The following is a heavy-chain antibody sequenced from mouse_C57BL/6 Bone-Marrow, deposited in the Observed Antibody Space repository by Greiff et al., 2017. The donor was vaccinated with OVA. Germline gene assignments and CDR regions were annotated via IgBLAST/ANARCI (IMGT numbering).Heavy chain of an antibody. J-gene: IGHJ2*01. Sequence: QVQLKQPGTELVKPGASVKLSCKASGYTFTSYWMHWVKQRPGQGLEWIGNINPSNGGTNYNEKFKSKATLTVDKSSSTAYMQLSSLTSEDSAVYYCASPLIYYYGSTPFWGQGTTLTVSS. CDR3: ASPLIYYYGSTPF. V-gene: IGHV1-53*01. CDR2: INPSNGGT. D-gene: IGHD1-1*01. CDR1: GYTFTSYW.